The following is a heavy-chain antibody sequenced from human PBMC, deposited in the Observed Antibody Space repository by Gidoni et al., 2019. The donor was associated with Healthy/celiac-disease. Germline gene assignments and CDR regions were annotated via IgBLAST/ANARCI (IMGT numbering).Heavy chain of an antibody. V-gene: IGHV3-15*01. D-gene: IGHD3-22*01. J-gene: IGHJ4*02. CDR3: TTDYYDSSGYYGGDY. CDR2: IKSKTDGGTT. Sequence: EVQLVESGGGLVKPGGSLRLSCAASGFTFSNAWMRWVRPAPGRGGGWVRQAPGKGLEWVGRIKSKTDGGTTDYAAPVKGRFTISRDDSKNTLYLQMNSLKTEDTAVYYCTTDYYDSSGYYGGDYWGQGTLVTVSS. CDR1: GFTFSNAW.